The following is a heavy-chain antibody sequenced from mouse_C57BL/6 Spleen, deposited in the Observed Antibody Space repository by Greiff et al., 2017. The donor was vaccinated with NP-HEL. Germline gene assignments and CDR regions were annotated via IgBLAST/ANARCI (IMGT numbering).Heavy chain of an antibody. V-gene: IGHV1-55*01. J-gene: IGHJ3*01. CDR2: IYPGSGST. CDR1: GYTFTSYW. Sequence: QVQLQQPGAELVKPGASVKMSCKASGYTFTSYWITWVKQRPGQGLEWIGDIYPGSGSTNYHEKFKSKATLTVDTSSSTADMQLSSLTSEDSAVYYGASPPAQATSAWFAYWGQGTLVTVSA. CDR3: ASPPAQATSAWFAY. D-gene: IGHD3-2*02.